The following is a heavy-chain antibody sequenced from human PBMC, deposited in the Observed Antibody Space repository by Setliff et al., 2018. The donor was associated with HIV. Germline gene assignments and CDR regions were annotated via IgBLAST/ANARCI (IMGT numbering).Heavy chain of an antibody. CDR3: ARYNFRRGYWDYFDY. Sequence: GSGPTLVNPTQTLTLTCTFSGFSLSTSGMCVSWIRQPPGKALEWLAHIDWDDDKYYSTSLKTRLTISKDTSKNQVVLTMTNMDPLDTATYFCARYNFRRGYWDYFDYWGQGTQVTVSS. V-gene: IGHV2-70*13. D-gene: IGHD3-3*01. CDR1: GFSLSTSGMC. CDR2: IDWDDDK. J-gene: IGHJ4*02.